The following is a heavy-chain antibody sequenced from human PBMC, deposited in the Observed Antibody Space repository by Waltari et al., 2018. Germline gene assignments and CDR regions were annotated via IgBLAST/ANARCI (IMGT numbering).Heavy chain of an antibody. CDR2: ISWDGGST. J-gene: IGHJ6*03. CDR3: AKEGNNYYYYMDV. D-gene: IGHD1-1*01. V-gene: IGHV3-43*01. Sequence: EVQLVESGGVVVQPGGSLRLSCAASGFTFDDYTMHWVRQAPGKGLEWVSLISWDGGSTYYADSVKGRVTISRDNSKNSLYLQMNSLRTEDTALYYCAKEGNNYYYYMDVWGKGTTVTVSS. CDR1: GFTFDDYT.